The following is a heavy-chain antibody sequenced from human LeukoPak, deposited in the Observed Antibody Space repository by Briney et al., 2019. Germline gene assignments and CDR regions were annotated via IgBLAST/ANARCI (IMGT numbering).Heavy chain of an antibody. CDR1: GYSFTSYW. J-gene: IGHJ3*02. CDR2: IYPGDSDT. CDR3: ARRLRTTVTTRAFDI. Sequence: PGGSLRLSCEGSGYSFTSYWIGWVRQMPGKGLEWMGIIYPGDSDTRYSPSFQGQVTISADKSISPAYLQWSSLKASDTAMYYCARRLRTTVTTRAFDIWGQGTMVTVSS. V-gene: IGHV5-51*01. D-gene: IGHD4-11*01.